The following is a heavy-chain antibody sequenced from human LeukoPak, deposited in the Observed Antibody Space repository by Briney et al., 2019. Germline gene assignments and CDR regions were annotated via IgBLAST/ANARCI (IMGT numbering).Heavy chain of an antibody. Sequence: SVTLSLTCTVSGGSISSYYWSWIRQPPGKGLEWIGYIYYSGSTNYNPSLKSRVTISVDTSKNQFSLKLSSVTAADTAVYYCAREGLSVYGMDVWGQGTTVTVSS. V-gene: IGHV4-59*01. CDR3: AREGLSVYGMDV. CDR1: GGSISSYY. J-gene: IGHJ6*02. D-gene: IGHD3/OR15-3a*01. CDR2: IYYSGST.